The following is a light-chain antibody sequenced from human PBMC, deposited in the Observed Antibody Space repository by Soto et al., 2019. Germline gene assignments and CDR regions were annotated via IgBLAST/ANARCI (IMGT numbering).Light chain of an antibody. CDR2: EVS. V-gene: IGLV2-8*01. J-gene: IGLJ1*01. CDR3: SSYAGSFYV. CDR1: SSDVGGHNY. Sequence: QSALTQPPSASGSPGQSVTISCTGSSSDVGGHNYVSRYQQHPGKAPKLMIYEVSKRPSGVPDRFSGSKSGNTASLTVSGLQAEDEADYYCSSYAGSFYVFGTGTKLTVL.